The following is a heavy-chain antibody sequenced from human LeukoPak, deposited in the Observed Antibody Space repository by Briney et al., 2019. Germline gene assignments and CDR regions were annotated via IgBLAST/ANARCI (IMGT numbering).Heavy chain of an antibody. Sequence: SETLSLTCAVSGYSISSGYYWGWIRQPPGKGLEWIGSIYYSGSTYYNPSLKSRVTISVDTSKNQFSLKLSSVTAADTAVYYCARHGAAAGDFDYWGQGTLVTVSS. CDR3: ARHGAAAGDFDY. V-gene: IGHV4-38-2*01. CDR1: GYSISSGYY. CDR2: IYYSGST. J-gene: IGHJ4*02. D-gene: IGHD6-13*01.